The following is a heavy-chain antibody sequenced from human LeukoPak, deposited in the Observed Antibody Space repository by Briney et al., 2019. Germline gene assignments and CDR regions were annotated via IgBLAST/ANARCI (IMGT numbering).Heavy chain of an antibody. V-gene: IGHV1-8*01. CDR2: MNPNTANT. CDR3: ARGEYSGSYYYFAY. Sequence: ASVTVSCKASGYTFTSYDPNWVRQAPGQGLEWMGWMNPNTANTGYAQKFQGRVTITRNTSISTSYMELNSLRSEDTVVYYCARGEYSGSYYYFAYWGQGTLVTVSS. D-gene: IGHD1-26*01. J-gene: IGHJ4*02. CDR1: GYTFTSYD.